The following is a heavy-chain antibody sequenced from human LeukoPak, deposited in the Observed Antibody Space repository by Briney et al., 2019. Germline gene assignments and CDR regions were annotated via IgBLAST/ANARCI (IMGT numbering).Heavy chain of an antibody. J-gene: IGHJ4*02. CDR1: GFSFNNYA. V-gene: IGHV3-23*01. Sequence: GGSLRLSCAASGFSFNNYAMSWVRQAPGKGLEWVSAISTTGGSTYYADSVKGRFTISRDNSKNTLSLQMDSLRVEDTAVYYCAKDWTTVVTTKGYYFDSWGQGTLVTVSS. CDR3: AKDWTTVVTTKGYYFDS. CDR2: ISTTGGST. D-gene: IGHD4-23*01.